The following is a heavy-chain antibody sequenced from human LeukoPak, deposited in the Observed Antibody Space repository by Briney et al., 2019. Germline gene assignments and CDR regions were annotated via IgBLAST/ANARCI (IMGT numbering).Heavy chain of an antibody. J-gene: IGHJ4*02. D-gene: IGHD5-12*01. Sequence: GGSLRLSCAASGFTFSSYSMNWVRQAPGKGLEWVSYISSSSSTIYYADSVKGRFTISRDNAKNSLYLQMNSLRAEDTAVYYCAKVRLGDYVDYWGQGTLVTVSS. CDR1: GFTFSSYS. CDR2: ISSSSSTI. V-gene: IGHV3-48*01. CDR3: AKVRLGDYVDY.